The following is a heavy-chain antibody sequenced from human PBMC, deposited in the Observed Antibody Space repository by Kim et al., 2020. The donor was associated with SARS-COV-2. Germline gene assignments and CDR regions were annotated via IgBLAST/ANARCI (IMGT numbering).Heavy chain of an antibody. V-gene: IGHV3-9*01. Sequence: GGSLRLSCAASGFTFDDYAMHWVRQAPGKGLEWVSGISWNSGSIGYADSVKGRFTISRDNAKNSLYLQMNSLRAEDTALYYCAKFSASYCSSTSCYGGDGGSDYWGQGTLVTVSS. J-gene: IGHJ4*02. CDR1: GFTFDDYA. CDR2: ISWNSGSI. CDR3: AKFSASYCSSTSCYGGDGGSDY. D-gene: IGHD2-2*01.